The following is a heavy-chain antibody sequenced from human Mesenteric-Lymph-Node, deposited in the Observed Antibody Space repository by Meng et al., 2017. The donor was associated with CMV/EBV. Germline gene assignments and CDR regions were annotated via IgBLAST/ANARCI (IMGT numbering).Heavy chain of an antibody. CDR1: GGSVSSSSYY. J-gene: IGHJ5*02. CDR3: AREGCSSTSCYLHNWFDP. CDR2: IYYSGST. D-gene: IGHD2-2*01. Sequence: SETLSLTCTVSGGSVSSSSYYWSWIRQPPGKGLEWIGYIYYSGSTNYNPSLKSRVTISVDTSKNQFSLKLSSVTAADTAVYYCAREGCSSTSCYLHNWFDPWGQGTLVTVSS. V-gene: IGHV4-61*01.